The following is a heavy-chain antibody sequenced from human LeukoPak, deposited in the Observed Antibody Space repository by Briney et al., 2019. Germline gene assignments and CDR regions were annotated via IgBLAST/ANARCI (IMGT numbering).Heavy chain of an antibody. CDR2: ISSSSSTI. Sequence: PGGSLRLSCAASGFTFSSYSMNWVRQAPGKGLEWLSYISSSSSTIYYADSVKGRFTISRDNSKNTLYLQMNSLRAEDTAVYYCAKDLYSSGWLMYNWFDPWGQGTLVTVSS. J-gene: IGHJ5*02. D-gene: IGHD6-19*01. CDR1: GFTFSSYS. V-gene: IGHV3-48*01. CDR3: AKDLYSSGWLMYNWFDP.